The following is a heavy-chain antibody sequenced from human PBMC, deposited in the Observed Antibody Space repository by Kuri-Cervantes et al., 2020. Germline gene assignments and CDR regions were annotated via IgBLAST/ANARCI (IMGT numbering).Heavy chain of an antibody. Sequence: ASVKVSCKASGYTFTTYYMHWVRQAPGQGLEWMGGIIPLLGTTSYAQRFQGRLTITADDSTNTVSMDLNSLTSDDTALFFCARLLSSGSTLYNWFDSWGQGTLVTVSS. V-gene: IGHV1-46*01. CDR3: ARLLSSGSTLYNWFDS. CDR2: IIPLLGTT. D-gene: IGHD6-19*01. J-gene: IGHJ5*01. CDR1: GYTFTTYY.